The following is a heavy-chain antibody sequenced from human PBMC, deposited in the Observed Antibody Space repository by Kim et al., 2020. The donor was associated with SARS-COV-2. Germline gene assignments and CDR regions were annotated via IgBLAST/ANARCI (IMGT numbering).Heavy chain of an antibody. Sequence: GGSLRLSCAASGFTLSSYGIHWVRQAPGKGLEWVAVMSYDGSNEYYADSVKGRFTVSRDNSKNTLYLQMNSLRAEDTPVYYCTNPEVAGFDYWGQGTLVT. CDR2: MSYDGSNE. D-gene: IGHD6-19*01. CDR3: TNPEVAGFDY. J-gene: IGHJ4*02. V-gene: IGHV3-30*18. CDR1: GFTLSSYG.